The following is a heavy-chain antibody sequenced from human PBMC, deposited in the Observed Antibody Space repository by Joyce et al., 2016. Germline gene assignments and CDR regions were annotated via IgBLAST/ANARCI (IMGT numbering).Heavy chain of an antibody. D-gene: IGHD6-19*01. CDR1: GYTFVNYA. CDR2: ISAYNGNT. V-gene: IGHV1-18*01. Sequence: QVQLVQSGAEVKKPEASVKVSCKASGYTFVNYAISWVRQAPGQGLEWMGWISAYNGNTNDAQRLQGRVTMTRDTSTSTAYIELRSLRSDDTATYYCARGYTNGWLDHWGQGTLVTVSS. J-gene: IGHJ4*02. CDR3: ARGYTNGWLDH.